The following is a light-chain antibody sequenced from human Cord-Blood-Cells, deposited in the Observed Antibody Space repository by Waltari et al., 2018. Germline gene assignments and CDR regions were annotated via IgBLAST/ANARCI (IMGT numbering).Light chain of an antibody. V-gene: IGKV1-39*01. CDR1: QSISSY. CDR2: AAS. Sequence: DIQMTQSPSSLSASVGDRVTITCRASQSISSYLNWYQQKPGKAPKLLIYAASSLQSGVPSRFSGSGSGTDFTLTISSLQPEDFATYYCQQYNNWLPITFGQGTRLEIK. CDR3: QQYNNWLPIT. J-gene: IGKJ5*01.